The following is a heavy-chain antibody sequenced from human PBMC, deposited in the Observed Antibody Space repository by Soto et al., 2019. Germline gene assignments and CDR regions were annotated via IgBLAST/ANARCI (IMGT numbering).Heavy chain of an antibody. Sequence: EVQLVESGGSLVQPGGSLRLSCAASEFTFSDHWMHWVRQAPGEGLVWVSRLNSGGSTTNYADSVKGRFTISRDNAKNTVYLQMNSLRVEDTAVYYCGRGGRLAYYLDVWGKGTTVTVSS. J-gene: IGHJ6*03. V-gene: IGHV3-74*01. CDR2: LNSGGSTT. D-gene: IGHD3-3*02. CDR1: EFTFSDHW. CDR3: GRGGRLAYYLDV.